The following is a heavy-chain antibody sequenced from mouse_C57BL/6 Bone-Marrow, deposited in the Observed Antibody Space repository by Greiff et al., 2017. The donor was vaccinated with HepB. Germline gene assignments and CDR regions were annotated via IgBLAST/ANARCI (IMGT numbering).Heavy chain of an antibody. D-gene: IGHD1-1*01. V-gene: IGHV2-5*01. CDR1: GFSLTSYG. CDR3: AKTLTVVARYWYFDV. J-gene: IGHJ1*03. Sequence: VKLVESGPGLVQPSQSLSITCTVSGFSLTSYGVHWVRQSPGKGLEWLGVIWRGGSTDYNAAFMSRLSITKDNSKSQVFFKMNSLQADDTAIYYCAKTLTVVARYWYFDVWGTGTTVTVSS. CDR2: IWRGGST.